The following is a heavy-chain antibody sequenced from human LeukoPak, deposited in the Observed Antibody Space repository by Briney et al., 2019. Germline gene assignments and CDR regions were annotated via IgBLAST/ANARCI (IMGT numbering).Heavy chain of an antibody. J-gene: IGHJ6*02. Sequence: SETLSLTCTVSGGSISSSSYYWGWIRQPPGKGLEWIGSIYYSGSTYYNPSLKSRVTISVDTPKNQFSLKLSSVTAADTAVYYCARQSNVDTAMITYYYYGMDVWGQGTTVTVSS. D-gene: IGHD5-18*01. CDR1: GGSISSSSYY. CDR3: ARQSNVDTAMITYYYYGMDV. CDR2: IYYSGST. V-gene: IGHV4-39*01.